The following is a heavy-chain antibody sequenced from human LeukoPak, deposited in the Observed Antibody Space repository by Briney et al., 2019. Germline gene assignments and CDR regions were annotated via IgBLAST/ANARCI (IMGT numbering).Heavy chain of an antibody. J-gene: IGHJ4*02. CDR1: GFPFSTYS. D-gene: IGHD3-16*01. CDR3: ARHSCYDS. V-gene: IGHV5-51*01. CDR2: IYAGDSST. Sequence: GESLQISCQGSGFPFSTYSFAWVRQMPGKGLEWMGVIYAGDSSTRYSPSFRGQVTISVDKSISTAYLQWSSLKASDSAIYYCARHSCYDSWGQGTLVTVSS.